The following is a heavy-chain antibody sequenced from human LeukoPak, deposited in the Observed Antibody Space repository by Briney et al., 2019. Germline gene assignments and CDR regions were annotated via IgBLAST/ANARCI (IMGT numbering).Heavy chain of an antibody. CDR3: ARDHDHYGPGSYYKE. CDR1: GDTFASFG. V-gene: IGHV1-18*01. J-gene: IGHJ4*02. D-gene: IGHD3-10*01. CDR2: VSAYNGNT. Sequence: ASVKVSCKASGDTFASFGVSWVRQAPGQGLEWVGWVSAYNGNTNCAQKFQGRVTMTTDTSASTAYMELRSLRSDDTAVYYCARDHDHYGPGSYYKEWGQGTLVTVSS.